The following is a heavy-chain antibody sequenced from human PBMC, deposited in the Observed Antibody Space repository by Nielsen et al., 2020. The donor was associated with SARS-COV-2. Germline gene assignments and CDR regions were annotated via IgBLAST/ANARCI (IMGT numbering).Heavy chain of an antibody. CDR2: IWYDGSNK. V-gene: IGHV3-33*01. D-gene: IGHD5-24*01. J-gene: IGHJ4*02. CDR3: ASRQDGYNYDTQ. Sequence: GESLKISCAASGFTFSSYGMHWVRQAPGKGLEWVAVIWYDGSNKYYADSVKGRFTISRDNSRNTLYLQMSGLRAEDTGVYYCASRQDGYNYDTQWGQGTRVTVSS. CDR1: GFTFSSYG.